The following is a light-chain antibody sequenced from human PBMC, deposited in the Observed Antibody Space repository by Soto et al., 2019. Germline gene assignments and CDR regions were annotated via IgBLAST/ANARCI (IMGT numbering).Light chain of an antibody. Sequence: DIVMTQSPDSLAVSLGETATINCKSSQSVLYSSNNKNHLGWYQQKPGQPPKLVIYWASTRESGVPDRFSGSGSGADFTLTISSLQAEDVAVYYCHQYYSLPWTFGQGTKVEIK. CDR3: HQYYSLPWT. V-gene: IGKV4-1*01. CDR1: QSVLYSSNNKNH. J-gene: IGKJ1*01. CDR2: WAS.